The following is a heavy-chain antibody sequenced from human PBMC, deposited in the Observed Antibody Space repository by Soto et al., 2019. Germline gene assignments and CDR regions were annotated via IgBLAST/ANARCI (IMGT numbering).Heavy chain of an antibody. CDR3: AKKIDDSSAYYWVAFDI. D-gene: IGHD3-22*01. CDR1: GFTFSTHA. Sequence: EGQLLESGGGLVEPGGSLRLSCAASGFTFSTHAMTWVRQAPGKGLEWVSAISGSGISTFYAQSVKGRFTISSDNSKNTLFLQMNSLRADDTAIYYCAKKIDDSSAYYWVAFDIWGQGTLVTVSS. V-gene: IGHV3-23*01. J-gene: IGHJ3*02. CDR2: ISGSGIST.